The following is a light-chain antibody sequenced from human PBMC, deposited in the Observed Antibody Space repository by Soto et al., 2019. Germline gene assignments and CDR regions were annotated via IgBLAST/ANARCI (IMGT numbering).Light chain of an antibody. CDR2: DVS. CDR3: SPYTSSSTPFV. CDR1: SSDVGGYNY. J-gene: IGLJ1*01. Sequence: SALTQPASVSGSPGQSITISCTGTSSDVGGYNYVSWYQQHPGKAPKLMIYDVSNRPSGVSNRFSGSKSGNTASLTISGLQAEDEADYYCSPYTSSSTPFVFGTGTKVTVL. V-gene: IGLV2-14*01.